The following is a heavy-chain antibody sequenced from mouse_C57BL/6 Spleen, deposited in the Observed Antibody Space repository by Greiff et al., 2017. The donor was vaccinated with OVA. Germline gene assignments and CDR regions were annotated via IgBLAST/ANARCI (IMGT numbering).Heavy chain of an antibody. V-gene: IGHV1-69*01. CDR3: ARSGLGNYYAMDY. CDR2: IDPSDSYT. D-gene: IGHD3-3*01. J-gene: IGHJ4*01. CDR1: GYTFTSYW. Sequence: QVQLQQPGAELVMPGASVKLSCKASGYTFTSYWMHWVKQRPGQGLEWIGEIDPSDSYTNYNQKFKGKSTLTVDKSSSTAYMQLSSLTSEDSAVYYCARSGLGNYYAMDYWGQGTSVTVSS.